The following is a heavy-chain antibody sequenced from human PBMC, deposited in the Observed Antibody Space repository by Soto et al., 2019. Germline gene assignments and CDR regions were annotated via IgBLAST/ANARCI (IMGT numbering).Heavy chain of an antibody. CDR3: ARDIAYFAS. D-gene: IGHD3-16*02. CDR1: GSSVTGGSYS. Sequence: WSSPSLTSTFSGSSVTGGSYSWSWIRPPPGKGLEWIGYVYHTGRTSYNPSLKSRVSISMDTSKNQFSLNLDSVTASYTAVYFCARDIAYFASLGNGTLVTI. CDR2: VYHTGRT. J-gene: IGHJ4*01. V-gene: IGHV4-61*01.